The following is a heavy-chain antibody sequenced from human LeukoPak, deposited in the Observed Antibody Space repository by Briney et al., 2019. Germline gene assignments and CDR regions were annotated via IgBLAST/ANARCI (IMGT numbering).Heavy chain of an antibody. D-gene: IGHD5-18*01. CDR2: ISYDGSNK. V-gene: IGHV3-30*03. Sequence: GGSLRLSCAASGFTFSNYWMHWVRQAPGKGLEWVAVISYDGSNKYYADSVKGRFTISRDNSKNTLYLQMNSLRAEDTAVYYCARGGYSYGYDYYYGMDVWGQGTTVTVSS. CDR3: ARGGYSYGYDYYYGMDV. J-gene: IGHJ6*02. CDR1: GFTFSNYW.